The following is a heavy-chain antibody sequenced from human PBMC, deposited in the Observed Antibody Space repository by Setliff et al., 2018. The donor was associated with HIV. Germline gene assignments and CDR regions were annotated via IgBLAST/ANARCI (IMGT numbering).Heavy chain of an antibody. CDR2: INRSGSA. D-gene: IGHD6-13*01. Sequence: ETLSLTCAVYGGSFSGHSWTWIRQPPGKGLEWIGEINRSGSANYNRSPKSRVTMSVDTSKRQFSLKLDSVTAADTAIYYCARQSTVAAAGFDFWGQGTLVTVSS. CDR3: ARQSTVAAAGFDF. CDR1: GGSFSGHS. V-gene: IGHV4-34*01. J-gene: IGHJ4*02.